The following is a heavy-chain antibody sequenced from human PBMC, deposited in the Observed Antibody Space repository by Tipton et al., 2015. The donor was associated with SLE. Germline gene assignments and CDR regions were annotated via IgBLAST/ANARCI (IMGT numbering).Heavy chain of an antibody. CDR2: ISSSSSYI. J-gene: IGHJ4*02. V-gene: IGHV3-21*03. D-gene: IGHD3-10*01. Sequence: SLRLSCAASGFTFSSYSMNWVRQAPGKGLEWVSSISSSSSYIYYTDSVKGRFTISRDNAKNPLYLQMNSLRAEDTAVYYCARDRGTMVQGVSFDSWGQGTLVTASS. CDR3: ARDRGTMVQGVSFDS. CDR1: GFTFSSYS.